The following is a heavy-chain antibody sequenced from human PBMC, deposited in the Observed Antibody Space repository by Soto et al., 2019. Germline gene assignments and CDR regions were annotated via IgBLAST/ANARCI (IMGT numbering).Heavy chain of an antibody. Sequence: ELQLLESGGDLVQPGGSLRLACAASGFSFSSYAMVWVRQAPGKGLEWVSVFSARGGSSYFADSVKGRFTITRDNPKNVLSLKMNSLRAENTGKYVCAKGSIEYSASVDHRGQGTLVLVSS. CDR1: GFSFSSYA. J-gene: IGHJ4*02. CDR2: FSARGGSS. V-gene: IGHV3-23*01. CDR3: AKGSIEYSASVDH. D-gene: IGHD5-12*01.